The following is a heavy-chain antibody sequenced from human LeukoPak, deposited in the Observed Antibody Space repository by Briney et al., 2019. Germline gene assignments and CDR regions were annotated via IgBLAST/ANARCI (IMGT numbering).Heavy chain of an antibody. J-gene: IGHJ6*02. D-gene: IGHD4-17*01. V-gene: IGHV1-24*01. Sequence: EASVKVSCKVSGYTLTELSMHWVRQAPGKGLGWRGGFDPEDGETIYAQKFQGRVTMTEDTSTDTAYMELSSLRSEDTAVYYCATGGTVTTVAYYYYGMDVWGQGTTVTVSS. CDR1: GYTLTELS. CDR3: ATGGTVTTVAYYYYGMDV. CDR2: FDPEDGET.